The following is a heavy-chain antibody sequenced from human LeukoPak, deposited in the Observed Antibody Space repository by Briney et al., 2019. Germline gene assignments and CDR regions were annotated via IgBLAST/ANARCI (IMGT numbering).Heavy chain of an antibody. J-gene: IGHJ4*02. CDR2: IYYSGST. CDR3: ARDYGGYDLDY. CDR1: GGSISSGDYY. Sequence: PSETLSLTCTVSGGSISSGDYYWSWIRQPPGKGLEWIGYIYYSGSTYYNPSHKSRVTISVDTSKNQFSLKLSSVTAADTAVYYCARDYGGYDLDYWGQGTLVTVSS. V-gene: IGHV4-30-4*01. D-gene: IGHD4-17*01.